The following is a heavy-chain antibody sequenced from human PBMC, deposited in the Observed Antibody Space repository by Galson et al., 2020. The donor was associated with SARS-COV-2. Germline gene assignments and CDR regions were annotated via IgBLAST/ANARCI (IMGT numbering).Heavy chain of an antibody. Sequence: GESLKISCKGSGYSFTNNWIGWVRQMPGQGLEWMGIIHPRDSDTRYSPSFEGQVTISADKSLTTTFLQWSSLKASDTAIYYCARVRYDFWSGFVFDACDIWGQGTMVTVP. V-gene: IGHV5-51*01. CDR3: ARVRYDFWSGFVFDACDI. J-gene: IGHJ3*02. D-gene: IGHD3-3*01. CDR2: IHPRDSDT. CDR1: GYSFTNNW.